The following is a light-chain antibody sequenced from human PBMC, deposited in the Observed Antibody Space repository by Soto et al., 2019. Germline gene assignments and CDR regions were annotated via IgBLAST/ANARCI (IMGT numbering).Light chain of an antibody. CDR3: QQYNSNPLT. Sequence: DIQMTQSPSTLSASVGDRVTITCRASQSISSWLAWYQQKPGKVPKLLIYKAYSLESGFPSRFSGSGSGTEFTLTISSLQPDDFATYYCQQYNSNPLTFGGGTKVEIK. CDR1: QSISSW. CDR2: KAY. V-gene: IGKV1-5*03. J-gene: IGKJ4*01.